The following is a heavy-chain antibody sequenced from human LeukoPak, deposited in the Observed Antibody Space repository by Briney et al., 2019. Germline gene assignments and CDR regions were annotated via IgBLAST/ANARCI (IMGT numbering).Heavy chain of an antibody. CDR3: AKDERPGHYGGNSASDY. Sequence: PSETLSLTCTVSGGSISGTNYYWGWIRQPPGKGLEWIGSIYDSGSTYYNPSLKSRVTISVGTSKNQFSLKLNSVTAADAAVYYCAKDERPGHYGGNSASDYWGQGTLVTVSS. V-gene: IGHV4-39*02. D-gene: IGHD4-23*01. CDR1: GGSISGTNYY. CDR2: IYDSGST. J-gene: IGHJ4*02.